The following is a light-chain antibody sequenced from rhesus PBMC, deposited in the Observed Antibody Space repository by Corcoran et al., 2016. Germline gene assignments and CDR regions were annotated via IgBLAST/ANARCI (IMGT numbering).Light chain of an antibody. CDR1: QSVSSY. V-gene: IGKV3S9*01. Sequence: EIVMTQSPATLSLSPGERATLSCRASQSVSSYVAWYQLKPEQTPRLLIYGASSRATGIPDRFSGSGSGTDFTLIISSLEPEDVGVYYCQQSSNLYSFGQGTKVEIK. CDR3: QQSSNLYS. J-gene: IGKJ2*01. CDR2: GAS.